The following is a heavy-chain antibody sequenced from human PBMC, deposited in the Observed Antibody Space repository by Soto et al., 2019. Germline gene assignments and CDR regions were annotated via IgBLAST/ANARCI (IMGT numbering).Heavy chain of an antibody. J-gene: IGHJ6*02. CDR3: ARAGLLWFGEFGGGDYYGMGV. D-gene: IGHD3-10*01. V-gene: IGHV4-4*07. CDR2: IYTSGST. CDR1: GGSISSYY. Sequence: SETLSLTCTVSGGSISSYYWSWIRQPAGKGLEWIGRIYTSGSTNYNPSLKSRVTMSVDTSKNQFSLKLSSVTAADTAVYYCARAGLLWFGEFGGGDYYGMGVWGQGTTVTVSS.